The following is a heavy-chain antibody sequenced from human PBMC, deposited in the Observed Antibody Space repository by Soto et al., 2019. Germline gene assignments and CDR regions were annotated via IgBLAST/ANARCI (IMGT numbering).Heavy chain of an antibody. Sequence: QLTLKESGPTLVKPTQTLTLTCTFSGFSLTTSGVGVAWIRQTPGKALEWLTLIYWDDDKRYSPSLNRRLTITKDTSKHQVVLTLTNMDPTDTATYYCARGRGPGDRRRWYFALWGRGTLVTVSS. CDR2: IYWDDDK. V-gene: IGHV2-5*02. CDR1: GFSLTTSGVG. CDR3: ARGRGPGDRRRWYFAL. J-gene: IGHJ2*01. D-gene: IGHD1-26*01.